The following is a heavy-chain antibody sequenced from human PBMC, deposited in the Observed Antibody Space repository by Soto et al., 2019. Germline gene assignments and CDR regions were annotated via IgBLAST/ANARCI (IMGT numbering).Heavy chain of an antibody. D-gene: IGHD3-16*02. V-gene: IGHV1-2*02. CDR1: GYTFTGYY. CDR2: INPNSGGT. CDR3: AREGYDYVWGSYRLDY. Sequence: ASVKVSCKASGYTFTGYYMHWVRQAPGQGLEWMGWINPNSGGTNYAQKFQGRVTMTRDTFISTAYMELSRLRSDDTAVYYCAREGYDYVWGSYRLDYWGQGTLVTVSS. J-gene: IGHJ4*02.